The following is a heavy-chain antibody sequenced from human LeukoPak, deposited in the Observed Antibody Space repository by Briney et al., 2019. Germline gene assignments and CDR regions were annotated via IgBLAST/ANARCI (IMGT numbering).Heavy chain of an antibody. CDR3: ARLYSRVGPFDY. D-gene: IGHD5-18*01. V-gene: IGHV3-7*01. CDR1: GFTFSSNW. Sequence: GGSLRLSCAASGFTFSSNWMTWVRQAPGKGLEWVANIKQDGSEKYYVDSVKGRFTISRDNAKKSLYLQMNSLRAEDTAMYYCARLYSRVGPFDYWGQGTLVTVSS. CDR2: IKQDGSEK. J-gene: IGHJ4*02.